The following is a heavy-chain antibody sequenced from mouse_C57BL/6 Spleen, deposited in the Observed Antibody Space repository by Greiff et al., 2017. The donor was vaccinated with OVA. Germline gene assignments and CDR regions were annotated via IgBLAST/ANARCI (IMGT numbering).Heavy chain of an antibody. Sequence: QVQLQQPGAELVRPGSSVKLSCKASGYTFTSYWMDWVKQRPGQGLEWIGNIYPSDSETHYNQKFKDKATLTVDKSSSTAYMQLSSLTSEDSAVYYCARGAITSLFDYWGQGTTLTVSS. CDR2: IYPSDSET. V-gene: IGHV1-61*01. D-gene: IGHD2-4*01. J-gene: IGHJ2*01. CDR1: GYTFTSYW. CDR3: ARGAITSLFDY.